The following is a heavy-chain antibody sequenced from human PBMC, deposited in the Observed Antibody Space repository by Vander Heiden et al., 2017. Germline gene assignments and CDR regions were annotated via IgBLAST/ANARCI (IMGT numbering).Heavy chain of an antibody. V-gene: IGHV3-73*02. CDR2: SRSKANSYAT. CDR3: TRGEVDY. CDR1: GFTFSGSA. J-gene: IGHJ4*02. Sequence: EVQLVESGGGLVQPGGSLKLSCAASGFTFSGSAMHWVPQGSGKGLEWVGRSRSKANSYATAYAASVKGRFTISRDDSKNTAYLQMNSLKTEDTAVYYCTRGEVDYWGQGTLVTVSS. D-gene: IGHD2-21*01.